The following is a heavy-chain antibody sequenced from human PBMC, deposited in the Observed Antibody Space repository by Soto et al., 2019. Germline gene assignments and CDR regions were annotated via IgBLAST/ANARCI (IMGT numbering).Heavy chain of an antibody. D-gene: IGHD3-10*01. Sequence: EVQLVESGGGLVQPGGSLRLSCAASGFTFSSYAMHWVRQAPGKGLEYVSGISTNGGSSYYANSVKGRFTISRDNSKSTLYLQMGSLRADDLAVYYCARGQTGAQFDYWGQGTLVTVSS. CDR3: ARGQTGAQFDY. V-gene: IGHV3-64*01. CDR1: GFTFSSYA. J-gene: IGHJ4*02. CDR2: ISTNGGSS.